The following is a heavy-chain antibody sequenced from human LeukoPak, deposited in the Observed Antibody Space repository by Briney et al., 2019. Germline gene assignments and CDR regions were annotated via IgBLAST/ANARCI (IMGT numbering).Heavy chain of an antibody. Sequence: GGSLRLSCAASGFTFSSYWMSWVRQAPGKGLEWVANIKQDGSEKYYVDSVKGRFTISRDNAKNSLYLQMNSLRAEDTAVYYCARVGFDYYDSSGFDYWGQGTLVTVSS. CDR1: GFTFSSYW. CDR3: ARVGFDYYDSSGFDY. V-gene: IGHV3-7*01. D-gene: IGHD3-22*01. CDR2: IKQDGSEK. J-gene: IGHJ4*02.